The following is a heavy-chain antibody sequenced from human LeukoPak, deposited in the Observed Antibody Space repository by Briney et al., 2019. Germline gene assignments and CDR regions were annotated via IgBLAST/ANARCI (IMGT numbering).Heavy chain of an antibody. Sequence: GGSLRLSCAASGFIFSSYGMSWVRQAPGKGLEWVSAISGSGGSTYYADSVKGRFTISRDNSKNTLYLQMSSLRGEDTALYYCATEHWGPNSWGQGTLVTVSS. V-gene: IGHV3-23*01. D-gene: IGHD3-16*01. CDR3: ATEHWGPNS. CDR1: GFIFSSYG. J-gene: IGHJ4*02. CDR2: ISGSGGST.